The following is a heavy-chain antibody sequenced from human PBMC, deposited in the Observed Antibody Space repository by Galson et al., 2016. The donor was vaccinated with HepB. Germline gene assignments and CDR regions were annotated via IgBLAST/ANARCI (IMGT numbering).Heavy chain of an antibody. V-gene: IGHV3-21*01. CDR2: ISSSTNYI. D-gene: IGHD1-1*01. CDR1: GFTFTAYS. CDR3: ARERYKRQIDF. Sequence: LRLSCAASGFTFTAYSMTWVRQPPGKGLEWVSFISSSTNYIYYADSLKGRFTISRDNAKNSVYLQMNSLRAEDTAVYYCARERYKRQIDFWGQGTLVTVSS. J-gene: IGHJ4*02.